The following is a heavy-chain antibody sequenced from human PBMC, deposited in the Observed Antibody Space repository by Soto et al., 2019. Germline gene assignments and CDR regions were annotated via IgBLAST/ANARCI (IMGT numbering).Heavy chain of an antibody. Sequence: ASVKVSCKASGYTFTSYAMHWVRQAPGQRLEWMGWINAGNGNTKYSQKFQGRVTITRDTSASTAYMELSSLRSEDTAVYYCARDMRQQPLGPSDPWGQGPLVTVSS. CDR1: GYTFTSYA. CDR2: INAGNGNT. J-gene: IGHJ5*02. CDR3: ARDMRQQPLGPSDP. V-gene: IGHV1-3*01. D-gene: IGHD6-13*01.